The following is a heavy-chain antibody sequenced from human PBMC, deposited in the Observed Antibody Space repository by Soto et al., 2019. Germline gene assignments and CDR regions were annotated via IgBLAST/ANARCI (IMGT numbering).Heavy chain of an antibody. CDR1: GGSISSSSYY. CDR2: IYYSGST. Sequence: PSETLSLTCTVSGGSISSSSYYWGWIRQPPGKGLEWIGSIYYSGSTYYNPSLKSRVTISVDTSKNQFSLKLSSVTAADTAVYYCARFPYSSSWYRGHSYGMDVWGQGTVVTVSS. CDR3: ARFPYSSSWYRGHSYGMDV. V-gene: IGHV4-39*01. J-gene: IGHJ6*02. D-gene: IGHD6-13*01.